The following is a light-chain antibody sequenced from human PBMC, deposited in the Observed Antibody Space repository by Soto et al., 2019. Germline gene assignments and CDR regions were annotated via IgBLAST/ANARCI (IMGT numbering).Light chain of an antibody. CDR1: QSLLHSNGYNY. Sequence: DIVMTQSPLSLPVTPGEPASISCRSSQSLLHSNGYNYLDWYLQKPGQSPQLLIYLGSNQASGDPDRLSGSGSDTDFTLKISRVEAEDVGVYYCMQALQTPLTFGRGTKLEIK. CDR3: MQALQTPLT. J-gene: IGKJ4*01. CDR2: LGS. V-gene: IGKV2-28*01.